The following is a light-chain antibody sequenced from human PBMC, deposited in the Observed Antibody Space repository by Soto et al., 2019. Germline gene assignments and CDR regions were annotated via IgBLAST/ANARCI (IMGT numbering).Light chain of an antibody. Sequence: EIVLTQSPGTLSLAPGERATLSCRASQSVSSSYLAWYQQKPGQAPRLLISGASSRATGIPDRFSGRGSGTDFTLTISRLEPEDFAVYYCQRYGSSPYTFGQGTKLEIK. J-gene: IGKJ2*01. CDR2: GAS. CDR1: QSVSSSY. CDR3: QRYGSSPYT. V-gene: IGKV3-20*01.